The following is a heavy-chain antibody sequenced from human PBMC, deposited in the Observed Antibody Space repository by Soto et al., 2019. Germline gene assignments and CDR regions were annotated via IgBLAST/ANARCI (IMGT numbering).Heavy chain of an antibody. CDR1: GYSFTSYW. CDR2: IYPGDSDT. D-gene: IGHD6-6*01. V-gene: IGHV5-51*01. CDR3: ARHWQYSSSSKSYYGMDV. J-gene: IGHJ6*02. Sequence: EVQLVQSGAEVKKPGESLKISCKGSGYSFTSYWIGWVRQMPGKGLEWMGIIYPGDSDTRYSPSFQGQVTISADKSISTAYLQWSSLKASDTAMYYCARHWQYSSSSKSYYGMDVWGQGTTVTVSS.